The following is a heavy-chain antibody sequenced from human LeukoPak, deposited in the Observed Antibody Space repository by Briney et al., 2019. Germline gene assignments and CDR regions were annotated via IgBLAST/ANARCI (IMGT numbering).Heavy chain of an antibody. CDR2: IYYSGST. Sequence: KPSETLSLTCTVSGGSISSYYWSWIRQAPGKGLEWIGYIYYSGSTNYNPSLKRRVTISVDTSNNQFSLKLSSVTAADTAVYYCARGGAVTTLWYFDVWGRGSLVTVYS. CDR1: GGSISSYY. V-gene: IGHV4-59*01. D-gene: IGHD4-17*01. J-gene: IGHJ2*01. CDR3: ARGGAVTTLWYFDV.